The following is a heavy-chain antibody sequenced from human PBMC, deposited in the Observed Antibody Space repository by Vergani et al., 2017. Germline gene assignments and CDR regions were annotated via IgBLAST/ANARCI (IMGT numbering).Heavy chain of an antibody. V-gene: IGHV4-34*01. Sequence: QVQLQQWGPGLLKPSETLSLTCAVYGGSLSGYYWSWIRLAPGKGLEWIGEINHSGTINYNPTLKSPFNVSIDTSRDHFSLKLSSVTAADTAVYYCAREYSSSVGFLAYWGQGTLVTVSS. J-gene: IGHJ4*02. CDR1: GGSLSGYY. CDR3: AREYSSSVGFLAY. D-gene: IGHD6-6*01. CDR2: INHSGTI.